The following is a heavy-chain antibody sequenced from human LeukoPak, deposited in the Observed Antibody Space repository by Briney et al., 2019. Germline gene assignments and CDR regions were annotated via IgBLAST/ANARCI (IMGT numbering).Heavy chain of an antibody. J-gene: IGHJ4*02. V-gene: IGHV3-48*03. D-gene: IGHD2-2*01. CDR3: ARGDIVVVPAALYY. Sequence: GGSLRLSCAASGFTFSSYEMNWVRQAPGKGLEWVSYISSSGGTIYYADSVKGRFTISRDNAKNSLYLQMNSLRAEDTAVYYCARGDIVVVPAALYYWGQGTLVTVSS. CDR2: ISSSGGTI. CDR1: GFTFSSYE.